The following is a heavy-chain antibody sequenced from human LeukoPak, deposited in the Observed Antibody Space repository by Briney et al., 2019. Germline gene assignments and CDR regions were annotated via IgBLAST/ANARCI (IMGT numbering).Heavy chain of an antibody. D-gene: IGHD6-19*01. CDR1: GGTFSSYA. J-gene: IGHJ3*02. CDR3: ARKAHDGSGWYRAAFDI. CDR2: IIPIFGTA. Sequence: ASVKVSCKGSGGTFSSYAISWVRQAPGQGLEWMGGIIPIFGTANYAQKFQGRVTITADESTSTAYMELSSLRSEDTAVYYCARKAHDGSGWYRAAFDIWGQGTMVTVSS. V-gene: IGHV1-69*13.